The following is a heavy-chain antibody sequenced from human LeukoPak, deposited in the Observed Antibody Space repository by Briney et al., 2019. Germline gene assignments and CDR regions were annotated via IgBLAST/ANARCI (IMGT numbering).Heavy chain of an antibody. CDR3: ARGLLGYCSGGSCYPPDY. J-gene: IGHJ4*02. V-gene: IGHV3-21*01. CDR2: ISSSSSYI. D-gene: IGHD2-15*01. CDR1: GFTFSSYS. Sequence: GGSLRLSCAASGFTFSSYSMNWVRQAPGKGLEWVSSISSSSSYIYYADSVKGRFTISRDNAKNSLYLQMNSLRAEDTAVYYCARGLLGYCSGGSCYPPDYWGQGTLVTVSS.